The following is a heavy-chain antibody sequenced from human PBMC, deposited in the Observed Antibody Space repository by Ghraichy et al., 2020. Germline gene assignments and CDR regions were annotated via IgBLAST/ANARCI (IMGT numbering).Heavy chain of an antibody. Sequence: GESLNISCKGSGYSFTSYWIGWVRQMPGKGLEWMGIIYPGDSDTRYSPSFQGQVTISADKSISTAYLQWSSLKASDTAMYYCARQETAPYCSGGSCLFDYWGQGTLVTVSS. CDR2: IYPGDSDT. J-gene: IGHJ4*02. CDR3: ARQETAPYCSGGSCLFDY. V-gene: IGHV5-51*01. D-gene: IGHD2-15*01. CDR1: GYSFTSYW.